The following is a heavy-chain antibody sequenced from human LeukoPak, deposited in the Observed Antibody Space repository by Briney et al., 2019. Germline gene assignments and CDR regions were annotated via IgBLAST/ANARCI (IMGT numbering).Heavy chain of an antibody. V-gene: IGHV1-69*02. Sequence: SVKVSCKAPGGTFSSYTISWVRQAPGQGLEWMGRIIPILGIANYAQMFQGRVTITADKSTSTAYMELSSLRSEDTAVYYCARGGSDFWSGYNWFDPWGQGTLVTVSS. D-gene: IGHD3-3*01. J-gene: IGHJ5*02. CDR1: GGTFSSYT. CDR2: IIPILGIA. CDR3: ARGGSDFWSGYNWFDP.